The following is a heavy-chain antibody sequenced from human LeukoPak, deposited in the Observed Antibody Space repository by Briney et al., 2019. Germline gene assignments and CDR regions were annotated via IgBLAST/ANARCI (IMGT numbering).Heavy chain of an antibody. Sequence: ASVKVSCKASGYTFVNYGISWVRQAPGQGLEWMGWVSAYNNNTKYVQKFQGRITMTTDISTSTAYMELRSLTSDDTAVYYCARDGGSHGAYPPRWGQGTVVTVS. D-gene: IGHD4-17*01. CDR1: GYTFVNYG. CDR2: VSAYNNNT. CDR3: ARDGGSHGAYPPR. J-gene: IGHJ4*02. V-gene: IGHV1-18*01.